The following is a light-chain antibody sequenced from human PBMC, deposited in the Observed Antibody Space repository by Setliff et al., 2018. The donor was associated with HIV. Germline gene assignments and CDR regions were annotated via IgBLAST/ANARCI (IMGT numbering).Light chain of an antibody. CDR2: EVS. V-gene: IGLV2-14*01. CDR1: SSDVGGYNY. CDR3: TSYTSSYTLV. Sequence: QSVLTQPASVSGSPGQSITISCTGTSSDVGGYNYVSWYQQHPGKAPKVMIYEVSNRPSGVSNRFSGSKSGNTASLTISGLQAEDGADYHCTSYTSSYTLVFGTGTKVTVL. J-gene: IGLJ1*01.